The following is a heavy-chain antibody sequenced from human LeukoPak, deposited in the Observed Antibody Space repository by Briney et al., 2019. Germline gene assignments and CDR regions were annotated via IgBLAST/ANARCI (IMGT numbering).Heavy chain of an antibody. V-gene: IGHV4-38-2*02. D-gene: IGHD3-10*01. CDR1: GYSISSGYY. CDR3: ARGRHYYGSGSYWY. Sequence: PSETLSLTCTISGYSISSGYYWGWIRQPPGKGLEWIGSIYHSGSTYYNPSLKSRVTISLDTSENQFSLKLSSVTAADTAVYYCARGRHYYGSGSYWYWGQGTLVTVSS. CDR2: IYHSGST. J-gene: IGHJ4*02.